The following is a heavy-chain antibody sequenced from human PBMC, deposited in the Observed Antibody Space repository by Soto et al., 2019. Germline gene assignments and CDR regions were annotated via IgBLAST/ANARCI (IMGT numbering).Heavy chain of an antibody. J-gene: IGHJ4*02. D-gene: IGHD5-12*01. CDR2: ISHLEST. Sequence: SETLSLTCTVSGASISYGGFSWSWTRQSPGKGLEWIGYISHLESTYFHPSFKSRPTMSIDRTRNQFSLKLSSVTAADMAVYYCARGGGYDSFDYWGQGVLVTVSS. CDR3: ARGGGYDSFDY. V-gene: IGHV4-30-2*06. CDR1: GASISYGGFS.